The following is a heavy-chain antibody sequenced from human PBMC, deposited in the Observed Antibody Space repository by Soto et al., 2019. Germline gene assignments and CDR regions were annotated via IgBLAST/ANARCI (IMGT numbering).Heavy chain of an antibody. CDR2: IVVGSGNT. V-gene: IGHV1-58*01. J-gene: IGHJ4*02. CDR3: GAKDVTWAGFGF. Sequence: GASVKVSCKASGFTFGSSAVQWVRQARGQRLEWIGWIVVGSGNTNYAQKFQERVTITRDMSTSTAYMEMSSLTSEDTGVYYCGAKDVTWAGFGFWGQGTPVTVSS. CDR1: GFTFGSSA. D-gene: IGHD1-26*01.